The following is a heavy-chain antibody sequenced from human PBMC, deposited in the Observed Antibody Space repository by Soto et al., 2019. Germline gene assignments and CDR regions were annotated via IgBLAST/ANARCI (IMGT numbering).Heavy chain of an antibody. J-gene: IGHJ4*02. CDR1: GYAFTNYA. V-gene: IGHV1-3*01. D-gene: IGHD5-18*01. Sequence: ASVKVSCKASGYAFTNYAIHWVRQAPGQRLEWMGWINAGNGKTKYSQKFQGRVTITRDTSASTAYMELSSLRSEDTAVYYCARDPGYSYGYNWGQGTLVTVSS. CDR3: ARDPGYSYGYN. CDR2: INAGNGKT.